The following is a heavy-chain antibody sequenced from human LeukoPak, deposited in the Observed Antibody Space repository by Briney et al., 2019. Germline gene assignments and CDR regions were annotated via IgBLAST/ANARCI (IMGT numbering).Heavy chain of an antibody. CDR1: GGSISSYY. CDR3: ARYSGYDRRISFDY. J-gene: IGHJ4*02. CDR2: IYYSGST. V-gene: IGHV4-59*01. D-gene: IGHD5-12*01. Sequence: PSETLCLTCTVSGGSISSYYWSWIRQPPGKGLEWIGYIYYSGSTNYNPSLKSRVTISVDTSKNQFSLKLSSVTAADTSVYYCARYSGYDRRISFDYWGQGTLVTVSS.